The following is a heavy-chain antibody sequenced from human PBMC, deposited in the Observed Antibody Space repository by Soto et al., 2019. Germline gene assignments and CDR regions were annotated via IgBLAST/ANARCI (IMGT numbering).Heavy chain of an antibody. CDR2: INPAGGTT. J-gene: IGHJ6*03. CDR3: AMRSTEGAYYYMDV. V-gene: IGHV1-46*03. CDR1: GFTFTCYY. Sequence: GASVKVSCKASGFTFTCYYMHWLRQAPGQGLEWMGIINPAGGTTTYAQSFQGRVTMNRDTSTSTVYMELSSLRSEDTAVYYCAMRSTEGAYYYMDVWGKGTTVTVSS. D-gene: IGHD2-2*01.